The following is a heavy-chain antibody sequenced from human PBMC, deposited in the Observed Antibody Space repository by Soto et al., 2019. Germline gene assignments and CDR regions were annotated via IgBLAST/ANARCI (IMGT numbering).Heavy chain of an antibody. CDR1: GGSISSGGYS. J-gene: IGHJ6*02. CDR2: IYHSGST. CDR3: ARAYDTRRYYYGMDV. V-gene: IGHV4-30-2*01. Sequence: ASETLSLTCAVSGGSISSGGYSWSWIRQPPGKGLEWIGYIYHSGSTYYNPSLKSRVTISVDRSKNQFSLKLSSVTAADTAVYYCARAYDTRRYYYGMDVWGQGTTVTVSS. D-gene: IGHD3-9*01.